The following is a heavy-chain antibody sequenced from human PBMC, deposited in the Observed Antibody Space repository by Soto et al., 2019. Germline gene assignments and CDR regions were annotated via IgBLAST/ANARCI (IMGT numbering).Heavy chain of an antibody. Sequence: QVQLVQSGAEVKKPGASVKVSCKASGYTFTSYGISWVRQAPGQGLEWMGWISAYNGNTNYAQKLQGRVTMTTDTATSTANMELRRRRSDETAVYYCARTCGRVATIVESDYWGQGTLVTVSS. J-gene: IGHJ4*02. CDR2: ISAYNGNT. V-gene: IGHV1-18*01. CDR1: GYTFTSYG. CDR3: ARTCGRVATIVESDY. D-gene: IGHD5-12*01.